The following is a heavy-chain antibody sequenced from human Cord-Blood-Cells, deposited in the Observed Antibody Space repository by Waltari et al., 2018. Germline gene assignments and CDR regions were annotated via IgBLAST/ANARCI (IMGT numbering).Heavy chain of an antibody. CDR1: GGSISSSSYY. CDR2: IYYSGST. Sequence: QLQLQESGPGLVKPSETLSLTCTVSGGSISSSSYYWGWIRQPPGKGLEGFGSIYYSGSTYYNPSLKSRVTISVDTSKNQFSLKLSSVTAADTAVYYCARHDWGSGALNWFDPWGQGTLVTVSS. J-gene: IGHJ5*02. CDR3: ARHDWGSGALNWFDP. V-gene: IGHV4-39*01. D-gene: IGHD7-27*01.